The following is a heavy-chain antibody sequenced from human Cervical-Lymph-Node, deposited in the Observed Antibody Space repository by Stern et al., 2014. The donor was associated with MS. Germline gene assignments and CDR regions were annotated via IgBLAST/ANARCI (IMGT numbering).Heavy chain of an antibody. J-gene: IGHJ4*02. CDR1: GFTFKSYT. V-gene: IGHV3-30-3*02. CDR3: AKYAETFDS. Sequence: VQLVESGGGVVQPGRSLRLSCSASGFTFKSYTMQWVRQPPGKGLEWVAVVTYTGTNKYYADSVKGRFTISRDNSKNILFLQMNSLRPEDSAVYYCAKYAETFDSWGQGTLVIVSS. CDR2: VTYTGTNK. D-gene: IGHD5-24*01.